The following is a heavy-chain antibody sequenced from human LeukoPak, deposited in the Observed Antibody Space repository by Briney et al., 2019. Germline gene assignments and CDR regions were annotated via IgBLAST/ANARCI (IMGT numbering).Heavy chain of an antibody. CDR1: GFTFSSYA. V-gene: IGHV3-30*04. J-gene: IGHJ4*02. Sequence: GGSLTLSCAASGFTFSSYAMHWPRQAPGRGLEWVAVISYDGNNKYYADSVKGRFTISRGNSKNTLYLQMNSLRAEDTAVYYCARAGSTSCYSSADYWGQGTLVTVSS. CDR3: ARAGSTSCYSSADY. CDR2: ISYDGNNK. D-gene: IGHD2-2*01.